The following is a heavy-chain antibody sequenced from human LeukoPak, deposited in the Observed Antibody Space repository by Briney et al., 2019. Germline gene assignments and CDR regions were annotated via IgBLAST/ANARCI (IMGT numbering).Heavy chain of an antibody. Sequence: GGSLRLSCAASGFTFSSYWMNWVRQAPGKGLEWVANINQEGSKKYYVDSVKGRFTISRDNARNSLYLQMNSLRAEDTAVYYCARAMDVWGQGTTVTVSS. CDR1: GFTFSSYW. J-gene: IGHJ6*02. V-gene: IGHV3-7*03. CDR2: INQEGSKK. CDR3: ARAMDV.